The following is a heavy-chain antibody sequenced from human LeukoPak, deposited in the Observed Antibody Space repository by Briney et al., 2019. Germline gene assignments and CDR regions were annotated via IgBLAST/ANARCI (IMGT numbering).Heavy chain of an antibody. CDR2: ISGSGGST. CDR3: AKYYYDSSGDAFDI. V-gene: IGHV3-23*01. D-gene: IGHD3-22*01. Sequence: ASVKVSCKVSGYTLTELSMHWVRQAPGKGLEWVSAISGSGGSTYYADSVKGRFTISRDNSKNTLYLQMNSLRAEDTAVYYCAKYYYDSSGDAFDIWGQGTMVTVSS. CDR1: GYTLTELS. J-gene: IGHJ3*02.